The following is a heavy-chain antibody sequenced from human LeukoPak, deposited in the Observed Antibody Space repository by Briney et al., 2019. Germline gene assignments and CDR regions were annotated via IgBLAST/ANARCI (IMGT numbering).Heavy chain of an antibody. CDR2: INHSGST. J-gene: IGHJ4*02. CDR1: GGSFSGYY. D-gene: IGHD4-11*01. Sequence: PSETLSLTCAVYGGSFSGYYWSWIRQPPGKGLEWIGEINHSGSTNYNPSLKSRVTISVDTSRNQFSLKLSSVTAADTAVYYCAREGDYSIDYWGQGTLVTVSS. CDR3: AREGDYSIDY. V-gene: IGHV4-34*01.